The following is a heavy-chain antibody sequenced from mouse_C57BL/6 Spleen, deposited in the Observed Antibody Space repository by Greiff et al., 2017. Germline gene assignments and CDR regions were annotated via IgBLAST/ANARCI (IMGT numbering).Heavy chain of an antibody. CDR2: IDPSDSYT. J-gene: IGHJ4*01. D-gene: IGHD1-1*01. V-gene: IGHV1-69*01. Sequence: VQLQQPGAELVMPGATVKLSCKASGYTFTSYWMHWVKQRPGQGLEWIGEIDPSDSYTTYNQKFKGKSTLTLDKSSSTAYMQLSSLTSEDSAFYYCARRGYYYGSSYGAMDYWGQGTSVTVSS. CDR1: GYTFTSYW. CDR3: ARRGYYYGSSYGAMDY.